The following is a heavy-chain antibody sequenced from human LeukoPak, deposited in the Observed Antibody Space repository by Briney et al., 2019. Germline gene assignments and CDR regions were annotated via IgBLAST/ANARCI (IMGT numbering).Heavy chain of an antibody. D-gene: IGHD1-1*01. CDR3: ARQGSGGDDAFDI. CDR2: MNPNSGNS. CDR1: GYTFTSYD. V-gene: IGHV1-8*03. J-gene: IGHJ3*02. Sequence: ASVKVSCKASGYTFTSYDINWVRQATAQGLEWMGWMNPNSGNSGYAQKFQGRVTITRNISISTAYMELSSLRSEDTAVYYCARQGSGGDDAFDIWGQGTMVTVSS.